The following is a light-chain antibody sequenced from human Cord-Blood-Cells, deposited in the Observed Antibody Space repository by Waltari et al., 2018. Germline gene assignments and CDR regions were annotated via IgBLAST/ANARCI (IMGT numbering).Light chain of an antibody. CDR3: MQALQTPWT. CDR1: QSLLHSNGYNY. Sequence: DIAMTNSPLSLPATPGERASFSCRSIQSLLHSNGYNYLDWYLQKPGQSPQLLIYLGSNRASGVPDRFSGSGSGTDFTLKIIRVEAEDVGVYYCMQALQTPWTFGQGTKVEIK. CDR2: LGS. V-gene: IGKV2-28*01. J-gene: IGKJ1*01.